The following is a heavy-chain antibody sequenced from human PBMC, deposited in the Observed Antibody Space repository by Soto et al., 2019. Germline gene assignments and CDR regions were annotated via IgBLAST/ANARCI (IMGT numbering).Heavy chain of an antibody. V-gene: IGHV2-5*02. CDR3: AHSRNLITEDAQVGDFDY. J-gene: IGHJ4*02. CDR1: GFSLTTAGEG. CDR2: IYWDDDE. D-gene: IGHD3-10*01. Sequence: QISLKESGPTLVKPTETLKLTCTFSGFSLTTAGEGVGWVRQHPGEALEWLALIYWDDDERYSPSLKTRLTIKKDPSKNQVVLILTNMDPVDTATYYCAHSRNLITEDAQVGDFDYWGQGTLVTVSS.